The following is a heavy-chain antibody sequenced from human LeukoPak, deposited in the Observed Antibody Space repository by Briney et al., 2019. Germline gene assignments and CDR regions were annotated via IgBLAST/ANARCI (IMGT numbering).Heavy chain of an antibody. J-gene: IGHJ6*03. Sequence: ASVKVSCKASGYTFTGYYMHWVRQAPGQGLEWMGWINPNSGGTNYAQKFQGRATMTRDTSISTAYMELSRLRSDDTAVYYCARNLRLHYYYMDVWGKGTTVTVSS. CDR2: INPNSGGT. CDR3: ARNLRLHYYYMDV. V-gene: IGHV1-2*02. CDR1: GYTFTGYY.